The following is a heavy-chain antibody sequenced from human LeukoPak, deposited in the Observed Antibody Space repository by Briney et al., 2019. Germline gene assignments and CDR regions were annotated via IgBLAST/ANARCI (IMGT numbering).Heavy chain of an antibody. Sequence: GGSLRLSCAASGFTVSSNYMNWVRQAPGKGLEWVSVIYSGGSTYYADSVRGRFTISRDNSKNMLYLQMNSLRAEDTAVYYCARRIVATKAYYFDYWGQGTLVTVSS. CDR1: GFTVSSNY. J-gene: IGHJ4*02. CDR2: IYSGGST. D-gene: IGHD5-12*01. CDR3: ARRIVATKAYYFDY. V-gene: IGHV3-53*01.